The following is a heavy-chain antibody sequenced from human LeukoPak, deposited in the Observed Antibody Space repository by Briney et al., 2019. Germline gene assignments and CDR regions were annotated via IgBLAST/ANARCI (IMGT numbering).Heavy chain of an antibody. V-gene: IGHV4-39*01. CDR1: GGSISGSNYH. D-gene: IGHD5-18*01. CDR2: INYWGHT. Sequence: SETLSLTCTVSGGSISGSNYHWGWLRQPPGKGQEWIGSINYWGHTYYNPSLESRVTISVDTSKNQFSLKVSSVTAADTALYYCAPTYSYTGGGYDYWGQGTLVTVSS. CDR3: APTYSYTGGGYDY. J-gene: IGHJ4*02.